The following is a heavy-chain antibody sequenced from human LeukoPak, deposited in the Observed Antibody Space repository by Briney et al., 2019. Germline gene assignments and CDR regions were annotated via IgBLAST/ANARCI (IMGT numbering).Heavy chain of an antibody. D-gene: IGHD1-26*01. V-gene: IGHV4-34*01. J-gene: IGHJ3*02. CDR2: INHSGST. CDR1: GGSFSGYY. CDR3: ATDPTYSGSYWEGAFDI. Sequence: PSETLSLTCAVYGGSFSGYYWSWIRQPPGKGLVWIGEINHSGSTNYNPSLKSRVTISVDTSKNQFSLKLSSVTAADTAVYYCATDPTYSGSYWEGAFDIWRQGTMVTVSS.